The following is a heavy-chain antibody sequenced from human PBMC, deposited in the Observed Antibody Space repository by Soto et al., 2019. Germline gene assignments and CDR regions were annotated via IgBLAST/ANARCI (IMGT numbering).Heavy chain of an antibody. V-gene: IGHV3-7*03. CDR3: ARDHLILPAHDFFYGSDV. CDR2: IPQEGVDG. Sequence: PGGSLRLSCEVSGFVFSTYSMSWVRQTPGKGLEWVAKIPQEGVDGHYADSVKGRFTISRDNGKNSLYLQMNNLRAEDTAVYYCARDHLILPAHDFFYGSDVWGRGATVTVSS. CDR1: GFVFSTYS. J-gene: IGHJ6*02. D-gene: IGHD2-21*02.